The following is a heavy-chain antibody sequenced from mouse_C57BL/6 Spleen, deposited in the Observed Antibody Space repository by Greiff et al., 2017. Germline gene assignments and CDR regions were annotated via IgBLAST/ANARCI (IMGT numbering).Heavy chain of an antibody. Sequence: EVQLQQSGPGLVKPSQSLSLTCSVTGYSITSGYYWNWIRQFPGNKLEWMGYISYDGSNNYNPSLKNRISITRDPSKNQFFLKLNSVTTEDTATYYCARAGGYWGQGTTLTVSS. V-gene: IGHV3-6*01. J-gene: IGHJ2*01. CDR2: ISYDGSN. CDR1: GYSITSGYY. CDR3: ARAGGY.